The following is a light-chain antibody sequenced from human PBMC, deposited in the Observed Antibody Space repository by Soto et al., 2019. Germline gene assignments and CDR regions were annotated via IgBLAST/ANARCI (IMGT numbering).Light chain of an antibody. CDR3: QQYGSSPPDT. J-gene: IGKJ2*01. Sequence: EIVLTQSPGTRSLSPGERATLSCRASQSVSSNYLAWYQQKPGQAPRLLIYGASSRATGIPDRFSGSGSGTDFTLTISRLEPEDFAVYYCQQYGSSPPDTFGQGTKLEIK. CDR1: QSVSSNY. CDR2: GAS. V-gene: IGKV3-20*01.